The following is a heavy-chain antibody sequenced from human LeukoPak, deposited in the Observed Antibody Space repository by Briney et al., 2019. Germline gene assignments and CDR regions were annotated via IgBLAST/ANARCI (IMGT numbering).Heavy chain of an antibody. CDR3: AGDLGPYWNDNNWFDP. CDR2: ISSSGSTI. J-gene: IGHJ5*02. CDR1: RFTFSDYY. V-gene: IGHV3-11*01. D-gene: IGHD1-1*01. Sequence: GGSLRLSCAASRFTFSDYYMSWIRQAPGKGLEWVSYISSSGSTIYYADSVKGRFTISRDNAKNSLYLQMNSLRAEDTAVYYCAGDLGPYWNDNNWFDPWGQGTLVTVSS.